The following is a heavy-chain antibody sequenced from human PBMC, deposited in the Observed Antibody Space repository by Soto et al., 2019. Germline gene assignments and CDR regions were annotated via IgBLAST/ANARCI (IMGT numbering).Heavy chain of an antibody. CDR3: ARNTISAAGADYYGLDV. V-gene: IGHV3-11*01. CDR2: MSSSGVTV. J-gene: IGHJ6*02. D-gene: IGHD6-13*01. CDR1: GFTFSDYY. Sequence: TGGSLRLSCAGSGFTFSDYYMSWIRQAPGQGLEWVSYMSSSGVTVFYADSVKGRFTISRDNAKNPLYLQMYSLRAEDSAVYYCARNTISAAGADYYGLDVWGQGTTVTAP.